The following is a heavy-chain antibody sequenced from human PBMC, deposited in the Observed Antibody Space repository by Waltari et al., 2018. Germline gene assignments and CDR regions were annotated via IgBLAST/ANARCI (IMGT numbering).Heavy chain of an antibody. CDR3: VRLEDCTGPGGNCYSGAPFAVDV. CDR1: GGSLRGFY. CDR2: INHSPNS. J-gene: IGHJ6*02. D-gene: IGHD2-8*02. Sequence: QVHLQQWGAGLLRPSETLSLICAVYGGSLRGFYWGWIRQPPGKGLEWIGEINHSPNSNYNPSLMSRVHMSIDTSQNEFSLQLTSVTAADTGVYYCVRLEDCTGPGGNCYSGAPFAVDVWGQGTTVTVPS. V-gene: IGHV4-34*01.